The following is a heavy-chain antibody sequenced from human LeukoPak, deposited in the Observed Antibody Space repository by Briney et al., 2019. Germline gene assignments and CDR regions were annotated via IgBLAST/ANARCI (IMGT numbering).Heavy chain of an antibody. CDR2: IYPGDSDT. V-gene: IGHV5-51*01. CDR3: ASSTYIVGATRAFDI. CDR1: GYSFTSYW. Sequence: GESLKISCKGSGYSFTSYWIGWVRQMPGKGLEWMGIIYPGDSDTRYSPSFQGQVTISADKSISTAYLQWSSLKASDTAMYYCASSTYIVGATRAFDIWGQGTMVTVSS. J-gene: IGHJ3*02. D-gene: IGHD1-26*01.